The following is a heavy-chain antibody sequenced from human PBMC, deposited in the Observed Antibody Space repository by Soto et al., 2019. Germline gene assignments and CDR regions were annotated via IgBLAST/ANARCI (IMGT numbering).Heavy chain of an antibody. J-gene: IGHJ4*02. V-gene: IGHV3-23*01. Sequence: AVGSLRLSCAASGFTFSSYAMSWVRQAPGKGLEWVSAISGSGGSTYYADSVKGRFTISRDNSKNTLYLQMNSLRAEDTAVYYCVREQQLVRPLDYWGQGTLVTVSS. CDR3: VREQQLVRPLDY. CDR1: GFTFSSYA. D-gene: IGHD6-13*01. CDR2: ISGSGGST.